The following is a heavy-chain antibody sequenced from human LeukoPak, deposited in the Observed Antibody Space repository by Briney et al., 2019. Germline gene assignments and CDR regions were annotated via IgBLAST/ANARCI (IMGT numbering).Heavy chain of an antibody. CDR3: SRYHWPLDY. CDR1: GYTFTANY. D-gene: IGHD1-20*01. J-gene: IGHJ4*02. V-gene: IGHV1-2*06. Sequence: ASVKVSCKASGYTFTANYIHWVRQAPGQGLEWMGRINPTSGGTNYAQKFQGRVTMTRDTSNSTAYMELSGLRSDDSAIYYCSRYHWPLDYWGQGTLVTVSS. CDR2: INPTSGGT.